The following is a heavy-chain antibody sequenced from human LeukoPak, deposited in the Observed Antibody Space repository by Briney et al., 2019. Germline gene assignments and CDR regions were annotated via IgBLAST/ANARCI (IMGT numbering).Heavy chain of an antibody. Sequence: ASVKVSCTASGYTFTSYAMHWVRQAPGQRLEWMGWINAGNGNTKYSQKFQGRVTITRDTSASTAYMELSSLRSEDTAVYYCARAGDGYSQFDYWGQGTLVTVSS. CDR2: INAGNGNT. D-gene: IGHD5-24*01. CDR3: ARAGDGYSQFDY. J-gene: IGHJ4*02. V-gene: IGHV1-3*01. CDR1: GYTFTSYA.